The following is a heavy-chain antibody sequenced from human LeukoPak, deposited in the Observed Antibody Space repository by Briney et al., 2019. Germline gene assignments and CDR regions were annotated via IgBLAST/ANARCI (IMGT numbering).Heavy chain of an antibody. CDR1: GFIFSNFA. J-gene: IGHJ4*02. CDR2: IYYGGGNT. Sequence: PGGPLRLSCAASGFIFSNFAMSWVRQAPGKGLEWVSTIYYGGGNTYSADFVKGRFTISRDNAKNTLYLQMNSLRAEDTAVYYCAKDQGQAVVPRRFDNWGQGTLVTVSS. V-gene: IGHV3-23*01. CDR3: AKDQGQAVVPRRFDN. D-gene: IGHD2-2*01.